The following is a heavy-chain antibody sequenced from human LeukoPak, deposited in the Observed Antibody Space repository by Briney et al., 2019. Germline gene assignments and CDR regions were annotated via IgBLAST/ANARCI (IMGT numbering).Heavy chain of an antibody. D-gene: IGHD2-15*01. CDR3: ARLIVGTPGEY. CDR1: GASISSSSYY. CDR2: IYYSGST. V-gene: IGHV4-39*01. Sequence: NSSETLSLTCTVSGASISSSSYYWGWIRQPPGKGLEWIGYIYYSGSTYYNPSLKSRVTISLDTSKNQFSLTLTSVTAADTAVYYCARLIVGTPGEYWGQGTLVTVSS. J-gene: IGHJ4*02.